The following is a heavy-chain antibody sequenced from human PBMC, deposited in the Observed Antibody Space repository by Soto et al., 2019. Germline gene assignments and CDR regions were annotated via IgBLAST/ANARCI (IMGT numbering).Heavy chain of an antibody. Sequence: ASVKVSCKASGYTFTSYGISWVRQAPGQGLEWMGWISAYNGNTNYAQKLQGRVTMTTDTSTSTAYMELRSLRSDDTAVYYCARGPSVVYYDILTGYFYDYWGQGTLVTVSS. J-gene: IGHJ4*02. D-gene: IGHD3-9*01. CDR3: ARGPSVVYYDILTGYFYDY. CDR1: GYTFTSYG. V-gene: IGHV1-18*01. CDR2: ISAYNGNT.